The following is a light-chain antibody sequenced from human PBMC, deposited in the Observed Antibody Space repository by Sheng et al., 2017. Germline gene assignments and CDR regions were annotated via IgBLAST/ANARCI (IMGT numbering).Light chain of an antibody. V-gene: IGKV1-6*01. Sequence: AIQMTQSPSSLSASVGDRVTITCRASHGIGDDLVWYQQKPGKAPKLLIYATSSLISGVPSRFSGSGHGFEFTLTISSLQPEDFATYYCLQEYNFPRTFGPGTKVEIK. J-gene: IGKJ1*01. CDR3: LQEYNFPRT. CDR2: ATS. CDR1: HGIGDD.